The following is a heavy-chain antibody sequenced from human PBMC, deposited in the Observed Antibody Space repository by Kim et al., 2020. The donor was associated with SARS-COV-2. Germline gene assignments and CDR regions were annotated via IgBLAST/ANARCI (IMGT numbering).Heavy chain of an antibody. V-gene: IGHV3-23*01. J-gene: IGHJ6*02. CDR2: ISGSGGST. CDR3: AKDFFYEEGVVMGSFYYYYYGMDV. CDR1: GFTFSSYA. D-gene: IGHD2-21*01. Sequence: GGSLRLSCAASGFTFSSYAMSWVRQAPGKGLEWVSAISGSGGSTYYADSVKGRFTISRDNSKNTLYLQMNSLRAEDTAVYYCAKDFFYEEGVVMGSFYYYYYGMDVWGQGTTVTVSS.